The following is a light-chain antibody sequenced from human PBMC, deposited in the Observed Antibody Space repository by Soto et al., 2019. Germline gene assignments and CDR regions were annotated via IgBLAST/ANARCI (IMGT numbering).Light chain of an antibody. CDR2: QNN. V-gene: IGLV1-51*02. J-gene: IGLJ1*01. CDR3: GTWDSSLSGFV. CDR1: SSNIGSNY. Sequence: QSVLTQPPSVSAAPEQMVTISCSGSSSNIGSNYVSWYQQLPGAAPKLLMYQNNKRPSGIPDRFSGSKSGTSATLGITGLQPGDEADYFCGTWDSSLSGFVFGSWTKVTVL.